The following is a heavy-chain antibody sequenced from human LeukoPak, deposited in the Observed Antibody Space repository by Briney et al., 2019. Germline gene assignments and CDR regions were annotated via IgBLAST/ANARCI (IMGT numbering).Heavy chain of an antibody. CDR1: GFTFSSYA. CDR2: ISGSGGST. Sequence: GGSLRLSCAASGFTFSSYAMSWVRQAPGKGLEWVSAISGSGGSTYYADSVKGRFTISRDNSKNTLYLQMNSLRAEDTAVYYCAEDTDSSGWYMRGYYYFDYWGQGTLVTVSS. J-gene: IGHJ4*02. CDR3: AEDTDSSGWYMRGYYYFDY. V-gene: IGHV3-23*01. D-gene: IGHD6-19*01.